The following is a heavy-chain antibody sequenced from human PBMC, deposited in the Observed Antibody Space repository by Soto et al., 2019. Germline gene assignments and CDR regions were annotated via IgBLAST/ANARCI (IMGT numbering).Heavy chain of an antibody. V-gene: IGHV4-31*03. CDR1: GGSVNNNAYS. CDR2: ISSSGRA. CDR3: ARAVYCTTANCWDDFHYYNIDV. Sequence: PSETLSLTCTVSGGSVNNNAYSWTWIRQHPGKGPECIGHISSSGRASYSPSLKSRVAISLDASKNHFSLKLTSVTAADTAVYYCARAVYCTTANCWDDFHYYNIDVWGQGTAVTVSS. J-gene: IGHJ6*02. D-gene: IGHD2-2*01.